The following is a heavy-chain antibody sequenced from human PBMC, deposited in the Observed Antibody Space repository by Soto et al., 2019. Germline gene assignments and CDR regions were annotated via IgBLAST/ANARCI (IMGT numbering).Heavy chain of an antibody. Sequence: PGGSLRLSCAASGFTFSDYYMTWIRQAPRKGLEWVSYISSGGSSIYYADSVKGRFTISRDNAKNSLYLQMNSLRAEDTAMYYCASLAIGTIIRGAPDFWGQGTLVTVSS. D-gene: IGHD3-10*01. CDR1: GFTFSDYY. J-gene: IGHJ4*02. CDR3: ASLAIGTIIRGAPDF. CDR2: ISSGGSSI. V-gene: IGHV3-11*01.